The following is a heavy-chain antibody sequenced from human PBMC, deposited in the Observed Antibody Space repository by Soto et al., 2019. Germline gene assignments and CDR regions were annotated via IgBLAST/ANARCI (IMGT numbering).Heavy chain of an antibody. CDR3: ARVGGVAARTFDY. CDR2: IYHSGTT. CDR1: GDSISSGYY. Sequence: PSETLSLTCAVSGDSISSGYYWAWIRQPPGKGLEWIGSIYHSGTTYYNPSLKSRVTISVDASKNQVSLRLTSVTAADTAVYYCARVGGVAARTFDYWGQGTVVTVSS. D-gene: IGHD3-16*01. V-gene: IGHV4-38-2*01. J-gene: IGHJ4*02.